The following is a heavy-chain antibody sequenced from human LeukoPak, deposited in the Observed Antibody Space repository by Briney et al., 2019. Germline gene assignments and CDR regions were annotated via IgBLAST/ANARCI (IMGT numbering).Heavy chain of an antibody. CDR1: GYTFTRYD. V-gene: IGHV1-8*01. CDR3: ARSWEITRNFDY. CDR2: MNPNSGNT. Sequence: ASVKVSCKASGYTFTRYDINWVRQATGQGLEWMGWMNPNSGNTGYAQKFQGRVTMTRNTSISTAYMELGSLRSEDTAVYYCARSWEITRNFDYWGQGTLVTVSA. J-gene: IGHJ4*02. D-gene: IGHD1-20*01.